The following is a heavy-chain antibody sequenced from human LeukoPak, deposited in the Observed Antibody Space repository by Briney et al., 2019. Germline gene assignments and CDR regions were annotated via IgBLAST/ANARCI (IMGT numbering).Heavy chain of an antibody. Sequence: SETLSLTCAVYGGSFSGYYWSWIRQPPGKGLEWIGEINHSGSTNYNPSLKSRVTISVDTSKNQFSLKLSSVTAADTAVYYCARGEYAIAAAGNDYWGQGTLVTVSS. CDR3: ARGEYAIAAAGNDY. J-gene: IGHJ4*02. CDR1: GGSFSGYY. CDR2: INHSGST. V-gene: IGHV4-34*01. D-gene: IGHD6-13*01.